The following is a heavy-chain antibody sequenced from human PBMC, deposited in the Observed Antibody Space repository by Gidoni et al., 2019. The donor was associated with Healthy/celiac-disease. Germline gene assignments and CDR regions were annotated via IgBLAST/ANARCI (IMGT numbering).Heavy chain of an antibody. Sequence: QVQLVQSGAAAKKPGASVKVSCKASGYAFTAYYLHWVRQAPGQGLEWMGWINPNSGGTNYAQKFQGRVTMTRDTSISTAYMELSRLRSDDTAVYYCARDLRYCSGGSCYSGDWFDPWGQGTLVTVSS. D-gene: IGHD2-15*01. CDR1: GYAFTAYY. V-gene: IGHV1-2*02. CDR3: ARDLRYCSGGSCYSGDWFDP. J-gene: IGHJ5*02. CDR2: INPNSGGT.